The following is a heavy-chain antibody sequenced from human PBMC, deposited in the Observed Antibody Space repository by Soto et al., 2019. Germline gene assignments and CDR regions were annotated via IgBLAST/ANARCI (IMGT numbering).Heavy chain of an antibody. D-gene: IGHD5-12*01. CDR3: ANPSGYDGY. CDR2: ISGSGGST. J-gene: IGHJ4*02. Sequence: EVQLLESGGGLVQPGGSLRLSCAASGFTFSSYAMSWVRQAPGKGLAWVSAISGSGGSTYYADSVKGRFTISSDNSKNTLYLQMNSQRAEDTAVYYCANPSGYDGYWGQGTLVTVSS. CDR1: GFTFSSYA. V-gene: IGHV3-23*01.